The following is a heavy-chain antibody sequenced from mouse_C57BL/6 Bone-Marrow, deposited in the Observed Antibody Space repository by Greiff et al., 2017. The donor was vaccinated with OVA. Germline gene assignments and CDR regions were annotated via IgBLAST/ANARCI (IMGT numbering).Heavy chain of an antibody. D-gene: IGHD1-1*01. CDR3: ARGPLYYGSSYWYFDV. CDR1: GYTFTSYG. J-gene: IGHJ1*03. CDR2: IYPRSGNT. Sequence: VKLQQSGAELARPGASVKLSCKASGYTFTSYGISWVKQRTGQGLEWIGEIYPRSGNTYYNEKFKGKATLTADKSSSTAYMELRSLTSEDSAVYFCARGPLYYGSSYWYFDVWGTGTTVTVSS. V-gene: IGHV1-81*01.